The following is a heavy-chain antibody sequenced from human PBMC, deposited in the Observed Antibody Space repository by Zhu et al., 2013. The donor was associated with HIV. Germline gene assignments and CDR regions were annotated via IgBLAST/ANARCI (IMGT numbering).Heavy chain of an antibody. CDR1: GGTFSSYA. D-gene: IGHD2-2*01. CDR3: ARVLVEYCSSTSCYAGNDY. J-gene: IGHJ4*02. Sequence: QVQLVQSGAEVKKPGSSVKVSCKASGGTFSSYAISWVRQAPGQGLEWMGGIIPIFGTANYAQKFQGRVTITADESTSTAYMELSSLRSEDTAVYYCARVLVEYCSSTSCYAGNDYWGQGTLVTVSS. V-gene: IGHV1-69*12. CDR2: IIPIFGTA.